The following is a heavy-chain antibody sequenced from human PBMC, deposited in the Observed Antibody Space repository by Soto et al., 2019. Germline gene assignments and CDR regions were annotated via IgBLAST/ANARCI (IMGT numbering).Heavy chain of an antibody. CDR2: IYYSGST. Sequence: QLQLQESGPGLVKPSETLSLTCTVSGGSISSSSYYWGWIRQPPGKGLEWIGSIYYSGSTYYNPSLKSRVTISVDTSKNQFSLKLSSVTAADTAVYYCARPSEMATITPFDYWGQGTLVTVSS. J-gene: IGHJ4*02. D-gene: IGHD5-12*01. CDR3: ARPSEMATITPFDY. CDR1: GGSISSSSYY. V-gene: IGHV4-39*01.